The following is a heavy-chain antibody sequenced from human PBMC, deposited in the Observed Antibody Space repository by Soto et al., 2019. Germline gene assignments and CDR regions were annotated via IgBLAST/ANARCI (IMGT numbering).Heavy chain of an antibody. Sequence: QVQLVQSGAEVKKPGASLKVSCKASGYTFTNYGISWVRQAPGQGLEWMGWISAYNGNINYAQKLQGRVTMTTDTSTTTAYMELRSLRSDDTAVYYCARDTGELTAYYYYGMDVWGQGTTVTVYS. J-gene: IGHJ6*02. V-gene: IGHV1-18*01. CDR2: ISAYNGNI. CDR1: GYTFTNYG. D-gene: IGHD3-9*01. CDR3: ARDTGELTAYYYYGMDV.